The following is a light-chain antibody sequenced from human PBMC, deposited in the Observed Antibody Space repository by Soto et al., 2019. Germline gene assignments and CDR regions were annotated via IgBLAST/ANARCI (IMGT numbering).Light chain of an antibody. CDR3: QQSYSTTPT. V-gene: IGKV1-39*01. J-gene: IGKJ1*01. Sequence: DIQMTQSPSSLSASVGDRVTITCRASQSISSYLNWYQQKPGKAPKLLIYAASSLQSGGPSRFSGSGSGTDFTLTISSLQPEDFATYYCQQSYSTTPTFGQGTKVEIK. CDR1: QSISSY. CDR2: AAS.